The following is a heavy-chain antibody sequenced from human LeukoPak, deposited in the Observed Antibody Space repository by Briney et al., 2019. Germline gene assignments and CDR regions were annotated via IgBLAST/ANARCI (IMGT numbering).Heavy chain of an antibody. CDR1: GGSISSYY. CDR2: IYYSGST. CDR3: ARLSYYYDSSGYPGTDDAFDI. V-gene: IGHV4-59*08. D-gene: IGHD3-22*01. Sequence: SETLPLTCTVSGGSISSYYWSWIRQPPGKGLEWIGYIYYSGSTNYNPSLKSRVTISVDTSKNQFSLKLSSVTAADTAVYYCARLSYYYDSSGYPGTDDAFDIWGQGTMVTVSS. J-gene: IGHJ3*02.